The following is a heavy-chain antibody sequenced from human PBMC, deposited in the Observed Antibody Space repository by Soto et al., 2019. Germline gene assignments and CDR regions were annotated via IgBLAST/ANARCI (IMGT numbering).Heavy chain of an antibody. V-gene: IGHV3-30*18. Sequence: SIKLSSAASGVTFITSVIPGVCQAPGKGLEWVAVISYDGSKTYYTDSVKGRFAISRDNSKNMLYLQMSSLRGEDTAVYYCAKSPGYCSGTSCYGDYYYGMDVWGQGTTVTVSS. CDR2: ISYDGSKT. CDR1: GVTFITSV. J-gene: IGHJ6*02. D-gene: IGHD2-2*01. CDR3: AKSPGYCSGTSCYGDYYYGMDV.